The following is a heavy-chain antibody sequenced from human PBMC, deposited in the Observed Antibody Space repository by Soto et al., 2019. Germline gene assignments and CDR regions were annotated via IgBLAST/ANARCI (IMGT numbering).Heavy chain of an antibody. J-gene: IGHJ5*02. V-gene: IGHV3-15*01. Sequence: GGSLRLSCAASGFTFSNAWMSWVHQAPGKGLEWVGRIKSKTDGGTTDYAAPVKGRFTISRDDSKNTLYLQMNSLKTEDTAVYYCTTEGRSGWYVPAWGQGTLVTVSS. CDR1: GFTFSNAW. CDR3: TTEGRSGWYVPA. D-gene: IGHD6-19*01. CDR2: IKSKTDGGTT.